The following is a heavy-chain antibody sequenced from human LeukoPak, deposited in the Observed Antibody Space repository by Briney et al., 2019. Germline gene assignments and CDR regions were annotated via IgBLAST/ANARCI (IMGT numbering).Heavy chain of an antibody. J-gene: IGHJ6*03. D-gene: IGHD6-19*01. Sequence: GGSLRLSCAASGFTFDDYGMSWVRQAPGKGLEWVSGINWNGGSTGYAESVKGRFTISRDNAKNSMYLQMNSLRAEDTDLYYCARDGEQWLTRYYYYMDVWGKGTTVTVSS. CDR2: INWNGGST. V-gene: IGHV3-20*04. CDR1: GFTFDDYG. CDR3: ARDGEQWLTRYYYYMDV.